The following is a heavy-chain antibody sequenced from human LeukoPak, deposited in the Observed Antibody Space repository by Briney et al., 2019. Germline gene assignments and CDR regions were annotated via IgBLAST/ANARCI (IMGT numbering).Heavy chain of an antibody. J-gene: IGHJ6*03. V-gene: IGHV3-30*04. CDR3: ARGWQNYMDV. CDR1: EFTFSSYA. Sequence: GGSLRLSCAASEFTFSSYAMHWVRQAPGKGLEWVAVISYDGSHKFYTDSVKGRFTISRDNSKNTLYLQMNSLRAEDTAVYYCARGWQNYMDVWGKGTTVTVSS. CDR2: ISYDGSHK. D-gene: IGHD5-24*01.